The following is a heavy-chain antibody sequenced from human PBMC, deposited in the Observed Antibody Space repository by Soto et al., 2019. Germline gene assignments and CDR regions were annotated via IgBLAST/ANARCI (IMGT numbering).Heavy chain of an antibody. CDR1: GFTVSSNY. D-gene: IGHD3-22*01. CDR2: IYSGGST. V-gene: IGHV3-66*01. J-gene: IGHJ6*02. Sequence: GGSLRLSCAASGFTVSSNYMSWVRQAPGKGLEWVSVIYSGGSTYYADSVKGRFTISRDNSKNTLYLQMNSLRAEDTAVYYCARVWVVVIDYGMDVWRQGTTVTVSS. CDR3: ARVWVVVIDYGMDV.